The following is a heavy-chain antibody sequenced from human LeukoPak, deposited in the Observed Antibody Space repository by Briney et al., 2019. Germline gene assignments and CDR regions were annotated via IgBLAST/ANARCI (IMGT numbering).Heavy chain of an antibody. CDR2: ISAYNGNT. CDR1: GYTFTSYG. CDR3: ASSKVVPAAMLRGGAHGAFDI. Sequence: GASEKVSCKASGYTFTSYGISWVRQAPGQGLEWMGWISAYNGNTNYAQKLQGRVTMTTDTSTSTAYMELRSLRSDDTAVYYCASSKVVPAAMLRGGAHGAFDIWGQGTMVTVSS. J-gene: IGHJ3*02. V-gene: IGHV1-18*04. D-gene: IGHD2-2*01.